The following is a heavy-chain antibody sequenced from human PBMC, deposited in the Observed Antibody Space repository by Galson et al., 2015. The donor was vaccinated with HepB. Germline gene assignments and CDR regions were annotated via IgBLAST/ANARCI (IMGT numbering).Heavy chain of an antibody. D-gene: IGHD1-26*01. J-gene: IGHJ4*02. CDR2: IWYDGSNK. Sequence: SLRLSCAASGFTFSSYGMHWVRQAPGKGLEWVAVIWYDGSNKYYADSVKGRFTISRDNSKNTLYLQMNSLRAEDTAVYYCARDPLKLSSGVEWEPQYYFDYWGQGTLVTVSS. V-gene: IGHV3-33*01. CDR1: GFTFSSYG. CDR3: ARDPLKLSSGVEWEPQYYFDY.